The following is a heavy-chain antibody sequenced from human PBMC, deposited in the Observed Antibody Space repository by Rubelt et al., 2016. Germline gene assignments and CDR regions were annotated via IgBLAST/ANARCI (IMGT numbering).Heavy chain of an antibody. V-gene: IGHV4-4*02. CDR3: ARGPQEAKVAGTDAFDF. D-gene: IGHD6-19*01. J-gene: IGHJ1*01. CDR1: GDSIAISYW. Sequence: QVQLQESGPRLVKPSGTLSLTCSVSGDSIAISYWWSWVRQTPGKGLEWIGDIYHTGVTNYNPSLKSRVNIAIVKSKNQFSRGLRAVAAADTGGDYCARGPQEAKVAGTDAFDFWGQGTVVTVSS. CDR2: IYHTGVT.